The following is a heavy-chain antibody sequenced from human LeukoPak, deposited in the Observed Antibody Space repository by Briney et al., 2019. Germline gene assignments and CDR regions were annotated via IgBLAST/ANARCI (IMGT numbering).Heavy chain of an antibody. V-gene: IGHV1-18*01. CDR1: GYPFTTYS. CDR2: ISVYSGNP. Sequence: GASVKVSCKTSGYPFTTYSIRWVRQAPGQGLEWMGWISVYSGNPNYAQKLQGRVTTTTDTSTSTAYMDLRSLRSDDTAVYYCARGRRDYYDSSGYYEPIDYYYYMDVWGKGTTVTVSS. D-gene: IGHD3-22*01. J-gene: IGHJ6*03. CDR3: ARGRRDYYDSSGYYEPIDYYYYMDV.